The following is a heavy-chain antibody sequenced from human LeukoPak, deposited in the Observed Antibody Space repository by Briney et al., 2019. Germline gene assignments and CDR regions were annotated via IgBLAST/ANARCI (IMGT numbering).Heavy chain of an antibody. Sequence: ASVKVSCKPSVYTLTGYYLHWVRQAAGQRLEWRGWINPNTGATHSAQKLQGRITMTRDTSISTAYMDLSSLRSDDTAVYYCARERVGSGWPRPYYFEVWGQGTLVTVSS. CDR2: INPNTGAT. CDR1: VYTLTGYY. V-gene: IGHV1-2*02. CDR3: ARERVGSGWPRPYYFEV. D-gene: IGHD6-19*01. J-gene: IGHJ4*02.